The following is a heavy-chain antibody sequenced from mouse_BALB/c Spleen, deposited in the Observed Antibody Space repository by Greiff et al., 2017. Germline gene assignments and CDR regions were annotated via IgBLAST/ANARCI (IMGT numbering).Heavy chain of an antibody. CDR2: ISCYNGAT. CDR3: AREFITTAGFDY. D-gene: IGHD1-2*01. Sequence: LVKTGASVKISCKASGYSFTGYYMHWVKQSHGKSLEWIGYISCYNGATSYNQKFKGKATFTVDTSSSTAYMQFNSLTSEDSAVYYCAREFITTAGFDYWGQGTTLTVSS. CDR1: GYSFTGYY. V-gene: IGHV1S34*01. J-gene: IGHJ2*01.